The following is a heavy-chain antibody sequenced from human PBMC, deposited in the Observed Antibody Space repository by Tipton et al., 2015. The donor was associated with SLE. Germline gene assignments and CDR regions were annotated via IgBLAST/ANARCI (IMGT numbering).Heavy chain of an antibody. J-gene: IGHJ2*01. CDR2: IFYTGSV. D-gene: IGHD1-26*01. V-gene: IGHV4-59*01. CDR3: ARRVPHRYYFDL. CDR1: GGSISNSY. Sequence: TLSLTCTVSGGSISNSYWTWIRQPPGKGLEWIGSIFYTGSVHDNPSLTSRVTTSLDTSKSQFSLRLTSVSAADTAMYFCARRVPHRYYFDLWGRGTLVTVSS.